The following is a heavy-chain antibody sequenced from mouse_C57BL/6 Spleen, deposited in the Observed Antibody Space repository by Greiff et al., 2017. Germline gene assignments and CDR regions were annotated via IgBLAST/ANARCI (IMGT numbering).Heavy chain of an antibody. J-gene: IGHJ4*01. D-gene: IGHD2-4*01. V-gene: IGHV1-81*01. CDR1: GYTFTSYG. Sequence: QVHVKQSGAELARPGASVKLSCKASGYTFTSYGISWVKQRTGQGLEWIGEIYPRSGNTYYNEKFKGKATLTADKSSSTAYMELRSLTSEDSAVYFCALYYDYGEAMDYCGQGTSVTVSS. CDR2: IYPRSGNT. CDR3: ALYYDYGEAMDY.